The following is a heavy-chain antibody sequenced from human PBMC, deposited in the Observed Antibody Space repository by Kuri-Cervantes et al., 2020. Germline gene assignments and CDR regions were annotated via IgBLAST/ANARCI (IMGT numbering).Heavy chain of an antibody. D-gene: IGHD2-15*01. CDR1: GGSISSYY. J-gene: IGHJ5*02. CDR2: IYYSGST. V-gene: IGHV4-59*12. Sequence: SETLSLTCTVSGGSISSYYWSWIRQPPGKGLEWIGYIYYSGSTNYNPSLKSRVTMSVDTSKNQFSLKLSSVTAADTAVYYCARVPASCSGGSCTNWLDPWGQGTLVTVSS. CDR3: ARVPASCSGGSCTNWLDP.